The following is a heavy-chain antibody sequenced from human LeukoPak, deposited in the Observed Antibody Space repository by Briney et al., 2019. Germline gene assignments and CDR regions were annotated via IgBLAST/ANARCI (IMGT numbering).Heavy chain of an antibody. V-gene: IGHV4-39*01. D-gene: IGHD3/OR15-3a*01. Sequence: SETLSLTCSVSSGSIINTAYYWAWIRQSPGQGLEWIGSIYYSGSTYYNPSLKSRVAIFVDTSKNQFSLKVNSVTAADTAVYYCARHEDEQYDFWTGVFSYYWFDPWGQGALVTVSS. CDR2: IYYSGST. J-gene: IGHJ5*02. CDR1: SGSIINTAYY. CDR3: ARHEDEQYDFWTGVFSYYWFDP.